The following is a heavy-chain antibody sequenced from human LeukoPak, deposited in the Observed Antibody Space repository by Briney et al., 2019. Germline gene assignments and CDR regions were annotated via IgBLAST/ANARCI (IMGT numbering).Heavy chain of an antibody. J-gene: IGHJ2*01. CDR1: GFTFSGYA. D-gene: IGHD5-24*01. V-gene: IGHV3-23*01. Sequence: PGGSLRLSCAGSGFTFSGYAMTWVRQAPGKGLEWVATISSTGGSTYYADSMKGRFSISRDNSNNTLFVQMFSLRADDTAVYYCAKVPDGSPRGYWYFDLWGRGTLVTVPS. CDR3: AKVPDGSPRGYWYFDL. CDR2: ISSTGGST.